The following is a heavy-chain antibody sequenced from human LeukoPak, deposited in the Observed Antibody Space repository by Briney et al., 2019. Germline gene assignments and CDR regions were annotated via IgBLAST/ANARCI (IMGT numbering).Heavy chain of an antibody. J-gene: IGHJ4*02. CDR2: IYYSGST. D-gene: IGHD3-22*01. Sequence: SETLSLTCTVSGGSIGSYYWSWIRQPPGKGLEWIGYIYYSGSTNYNPSLKSRVTISVDTSKNQFSLKLSSVTAADTAVYYCARMYYDTTYYFDYWGQGTLVTVSS. CDR1: GGSIGSYY. V-gene: IGHV4-59*01. CDR3: ARMYYDTTYYFDY.